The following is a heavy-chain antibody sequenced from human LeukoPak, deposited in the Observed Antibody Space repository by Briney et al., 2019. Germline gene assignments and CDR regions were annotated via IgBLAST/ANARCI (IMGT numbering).Heavy chain of an antibody. D-gene: IGHD5-12*01. CDR2: IYYSGST. Sequence: SETLSLTCTVSGGSISSSSYYWGWIRQPPGKGLEWIGYIYYSGSTNYNPSLKSRVTISVDTSKNQFSLKLSSVTAADTAVYYCASRGSHGLFDYWGQGTLVTVSS. V-gene: IGHV4-61*05. J-gene: IGHJ4*02. CDR1: GGSISSSSYY. CDR3: ASRGSHGLFDY.